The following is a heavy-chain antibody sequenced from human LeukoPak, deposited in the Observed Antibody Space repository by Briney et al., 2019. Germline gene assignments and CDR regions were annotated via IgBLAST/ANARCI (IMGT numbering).Heavy chain of an antibody. CDR2: IYYSGST. V-gene: IGHV4-39*01. CDR3: ARHVPSLLGRGPGYFDY. J-gene: IGHJ4*02. D-gene: IGHD2-15*01. Sequence: PSETLSLTCTVSGGSISSSSYYWGWIRQPPGKGLEWIGSIYYSGSTYYNPSLKSRVTISVDTSKNQFSLKLSSVTAADTAVYYYARHVPSLLGRGPGYFDYWGQGTLVTVSS. CDR1: GGSISSSSYY.